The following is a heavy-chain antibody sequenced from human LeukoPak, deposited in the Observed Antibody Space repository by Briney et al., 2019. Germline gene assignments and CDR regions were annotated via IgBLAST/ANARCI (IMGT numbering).Heavy chain of an antibody. V-gene: IGHV3-30*02. J-gene: IGHJ5*02. D-gene: IGHD3-3*01. Sequence: GGSLGLSCAAPGFTFSSYGMHWVRQAPGKGLEWVAFIRYDGSNKYYADSVKGRFTISRDNSKNTLYLQMNSLRAEDTAVYYCAKDKGRTIFGVVIPFDPWGQGTLVTVSS. CDR2: IRYDGSNK. CDR1: GFTFSSYG. CDR3: AKDKGRTIFGVVIPFDP.